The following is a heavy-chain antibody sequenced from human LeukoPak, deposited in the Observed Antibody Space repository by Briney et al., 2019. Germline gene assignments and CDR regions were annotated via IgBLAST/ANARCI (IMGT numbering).Heavy chain of an antibody. Sequence: HPGGSLRLSCAASGFAFRDYAMSWVRQAPGKGLEWVSVISGGGATAHYTDSVKGRSTISRDSYKNTVSLQMNSLRAEDTAVYYCATDYYDRSGDYTFDHWGQGTQVTVSS. CDR3: ATDYYDRSGDYTFDH. V-gene: IGHV3-23*01. CDR1: GFAFRDYA. CDR2: ISGGGATA. D-gene: IGHD3-22*01. J-gene: IGHJ4*02.